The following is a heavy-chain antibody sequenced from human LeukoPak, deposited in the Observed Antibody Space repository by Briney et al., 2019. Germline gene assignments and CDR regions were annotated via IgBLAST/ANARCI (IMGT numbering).Heavy chain of an antibody. V-gene: IGHV1-18*01. J-gene: IGHJ4*02. Sequence: ASVKVSCKASGYTFTSYGISWVRQAPGQGLEWMGWISAYNGNTNYAQKLQGRVTMTTDTSTSTAYMELRSLRSDDTAVYYCARLTAGVVVAAHHVEAKLYHYFDYWGQGTLVTVSS. CDR1: GYTFTSYG. D-gene: IGHD2-15*01. CDR3: ARLTAGVVVAAHHVEAKLYHYFDY. CDR2: ISAYNGNT.